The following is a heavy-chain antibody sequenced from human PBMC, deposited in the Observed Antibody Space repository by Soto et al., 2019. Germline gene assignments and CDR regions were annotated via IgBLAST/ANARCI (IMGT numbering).Heavy chain of an antibody. J-gene: IGHJ4*02. CDR1: GFTFSFYW. CDR3: ARTMGSSGWYYFGY. Sequence: EVQLVESGGGLVQPGGSLRLSCAASGFTFSFYWMTWVRQAPGKGLEWVANIKQDGSEEDYVASVKGRFTISRDNVKNSLFLQMNSLRAEDTAVYYCARTMGSSGWYYFGYWGQGTLVTVSS. D-gene: IGHD6-19*01. CDR2: IKQDGSEE. V-gene: IGHV3-7*01.